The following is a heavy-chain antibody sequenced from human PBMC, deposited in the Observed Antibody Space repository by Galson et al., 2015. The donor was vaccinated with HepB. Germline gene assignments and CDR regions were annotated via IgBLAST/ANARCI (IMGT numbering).Heavy chain of an antibody. CDR1: GFSLSTNGVG. J-gene: IGHJ5*02. CDR3: AHRTVFGDSSPFDP. Sequence: PALVTPTPALTLTCTFSGFSLSTNGVGVGWIRQPPGKALEWLALIYWDDDKRFSPSLKNRLTIAKDTSKSQVVLTMTNMDPVDTGTYFCAHRTVFGDSSPFDPWGQGILVTVSS. D-gene: IGHD3-3*01. CDR2: IYWDDDK. V-gene: IGHV2-5*02.